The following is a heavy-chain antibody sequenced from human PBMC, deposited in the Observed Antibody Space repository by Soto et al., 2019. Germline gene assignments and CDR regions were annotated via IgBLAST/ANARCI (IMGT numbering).Heavy chain of an antibody. Sequence: PGGSLRLSCAASGFTFSSYGMHWVRQAPGKGLEWVGNIKQDGSGENYVDSVRGRFTISRDNAKNSLYLQMNSLRVEDTAVYYCARDRCPSSYHYYVMDVWGQGSTVTVSS. V-gene: IGHV3-7*01. J-gene: IGHJ6*02. CDR2: IKQDGSGE. CDR1: GFTFSSYG. D-gene: IGHD4-17*01. CDR3: ARDRCPSSYHYYVMDV.